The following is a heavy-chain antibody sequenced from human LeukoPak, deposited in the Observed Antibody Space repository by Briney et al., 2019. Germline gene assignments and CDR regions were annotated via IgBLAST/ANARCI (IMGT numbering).Heavy chain of an antibody. CDR3: ARGRKNYYDSSGYYFDY. D-gene: IGHD3-22*01. CDR2: INHSGST. CDR1: GGSFSGYY. V-gene: IGHV4-34*01. J-gene: IGHJ4*02. Sequence: PSETLSLTCAVYGGSFSGYYWNWIRQPPGKGLEWIGEINHSGSTNYNPSLKSRVTISVDTSKNQFSLKLSSVTAADTAVYYCARGRKNYYDSSGYYFDYWGRGTLVTVSS.